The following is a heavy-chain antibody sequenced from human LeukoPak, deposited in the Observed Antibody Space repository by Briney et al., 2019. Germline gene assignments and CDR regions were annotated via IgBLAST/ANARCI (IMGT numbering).Heavy chain of an antibody. CDR2: IYSGGST. J-gene: IGHJ4*02. Sequence: GGSLRLSCAASGFTVSSNYMSWVRQAPGKGLEWVSVIYSGGSTYYADSVKGRFTISRDNSKNTLYLEMNSLRAEDTDVYHCAKDLGAYYYGSVLDHWGQGSLVTVSS. CDR1: GFTVSSNY. V-gene: IGHV3-66*02. D-gene: IGHD3-10*01. CDR3: AKDLGAYYYGSVLDH.